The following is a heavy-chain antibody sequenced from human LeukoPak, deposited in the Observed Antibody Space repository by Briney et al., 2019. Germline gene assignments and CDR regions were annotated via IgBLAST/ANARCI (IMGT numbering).Heavy chain of an antibody. V-gene: IGHV3-30-3*01. J-gene: IGHJ4*02. D-gene: IGHD3-22*01. Sequence: PGRSLRLSCAASGFTFSSYAMHWVRQAPGKGLEWVAVISYDGSNKYYADSVKGRFTVSRDNSKKTLYLQMNSLRAEDTAVYYCARDRDRGGGYYDRSGTRYFDYWGQGTLVTVSS. CDR2: ISYDGSNK. CDR1: GFTFSSYA. CDR3: ARDRDRGGGYYDRSGTRYFDY.